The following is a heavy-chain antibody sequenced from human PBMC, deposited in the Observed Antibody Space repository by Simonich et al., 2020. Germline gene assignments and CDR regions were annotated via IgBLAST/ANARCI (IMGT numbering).Heavy chain of an antibody. V-gene: IGHV4-34*01. D-gene: IGHD1-1*01. CDR1: GGSFSGSY. J-gene: IGHJ3*02. Sequence: QVQLQQWGAGLLKPSETLSLTCAVYGGSFSGSYWSWIRQPPGKGLEWIGEINHSGSTNYSPSLKGRVTISGDTSKNQFSLKLSFVTAADTAVYYCARGKGWKNAFDIWGQGTMVTVSS. CDR3: ARGKGWKNAFDI. CDR2: INHSGST.